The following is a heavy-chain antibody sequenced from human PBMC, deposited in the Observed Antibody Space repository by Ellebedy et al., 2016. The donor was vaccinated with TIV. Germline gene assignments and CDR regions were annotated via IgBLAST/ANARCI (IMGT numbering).Heavy chain of an antibody. D-gene: IGHD3-10*01. CDR1: GVSISSYY. CDR3: ARDFTTIRGVMNPFDH. J-gene: IGHJ5*02. V-gene: IGHV4-59*12. CDR2: IYYSGST. Sequence: SETLSLTXTVSGVSISSYYWSWIRQPPGKGLEWIGYIYYSGSTNYNPSLKSRGTISLDTSKNQFSLQLNSVTPEDTAVYYCARDFTTIRGVMNPFDHWGQGILVTVSS.